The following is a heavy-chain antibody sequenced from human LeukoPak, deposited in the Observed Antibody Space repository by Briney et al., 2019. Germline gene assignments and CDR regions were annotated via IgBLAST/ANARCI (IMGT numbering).Heavy chain of an antibody. V-gene: IGHV3-30*18. CDR3: AKDLSQYDSSGYRYFDY. CDR2: ISYDGSSK. D-gene: IGHD3-22*01. Sequence: GGSLRLSCAASGFTFSSYGMHWVRQAPGKGLEWVAVISYDGSSKYYTDSVKGRFTISRDNSKNTLFLQVNNLRPEDTAVYFCAKDLSQYDSSGYRYFDYWGQGSLVTVSS. J-gene: IGHJ4*02. CDR1: GFTFSSYG.